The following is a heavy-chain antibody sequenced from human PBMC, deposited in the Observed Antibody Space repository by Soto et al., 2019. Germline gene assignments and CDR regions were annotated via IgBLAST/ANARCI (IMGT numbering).Heavy chain of an antibody. Sequence: QVQLVQSGAEVKKPGASVKLSCRTSGYTFTHYYIHWVRQAPGQGLEWLGIINPASGSTNYAQDFPGRVTLTMDTSTTTVYIDLSVLRAEDTAIFYCARDLAAGDHWGQGTLVTVSS. V-gene: IGHV1-46*01. CDR1: GYTFTHYY. CDR2: INPASGST. J-gene: IGHJ4*02. D-gene: IGHD6-13*01. CDR3: ARDLAAGDH.